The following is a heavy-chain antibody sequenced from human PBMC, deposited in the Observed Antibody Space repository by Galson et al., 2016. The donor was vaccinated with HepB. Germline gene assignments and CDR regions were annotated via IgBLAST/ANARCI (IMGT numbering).Heavy chain of an antibody. V-gene: IGHV4-34*01. Sequence: SETLSLTCAVSDGSFASYYWSWIRQPPGKGLEWIGEINLGGSTNYNPSLESRVIISLDTSKGQFSLRLSSVTAADTAIYYCARVHYYGSGRAEGGTDYWGQGTLVIVSS. CDR2: INLGGST. D-gene: IGHD3-10*01. CDR1: DGSFASYY. CDR3: ARVHYYGSGRAEGGTDY. J-gene: IGHJ4*02.